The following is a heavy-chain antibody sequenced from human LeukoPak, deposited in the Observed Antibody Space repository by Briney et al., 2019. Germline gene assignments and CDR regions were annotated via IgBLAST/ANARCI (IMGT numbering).Heavy chain of an antibody. CDR1: GDSVSSKNGA. V-gene: IGHV6-1*01. Sequence: SQTLSLTCVVSGDSVSSKNGAWNWIRQSPSRGLEWLGRTYYRSKWYNDYAESMEGRMTISQDASKNQYSLHLNSVTPDDTAVYYCARDFGTTGWHTFDYWGQGTLVSVSS. D-gene: IGHD6-19*01. CDR3: ARDFGTTGWHTFDY. CDR2: TYYRSKWYN. J-gene: IGHJ4*02.